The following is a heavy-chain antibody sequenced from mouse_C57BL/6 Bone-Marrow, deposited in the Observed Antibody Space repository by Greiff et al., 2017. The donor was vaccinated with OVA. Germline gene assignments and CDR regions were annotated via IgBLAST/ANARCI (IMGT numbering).Heavy chain of an antibody. CDR2: ISDGGSYT. CDR3: ARDLAYYGSLFDY. V-gene: IGHV5-4*01. Sequence: EVQLMESGGGLVKPGGSLKLSCAASGFTFSSYAMSWVRQTPEKRLEWVATISDGGSYTYYPDNVKGRFTISRDNAKNNLYLQMSHLKSEDTAMYDCARDLAYYGSLFDYWGQGTTLTVSS. J-gene: IGHJ2*01. CDR1: GFTFSSYA. D-gene: IGHD1-1*01.